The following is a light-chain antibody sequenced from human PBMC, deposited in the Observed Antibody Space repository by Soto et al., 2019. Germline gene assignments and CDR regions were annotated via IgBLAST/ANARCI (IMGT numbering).Light chain of an antibody. CDR3: QQTYNALAIT. CDR2: SAS. J-gene: IGKJ5*01. Sequence: DIQMTQSPSSLSASVGARVPITCRASQSISNYLNWYQQKPGKAPNLLIYSASSLQSGVPSRFSGSGSGTDFTLAISSLQPEDFATYYCQQTYNALAITFGQGTRLEIK. CDR1: QSISNY. V-gene: IGKV1-39*01.